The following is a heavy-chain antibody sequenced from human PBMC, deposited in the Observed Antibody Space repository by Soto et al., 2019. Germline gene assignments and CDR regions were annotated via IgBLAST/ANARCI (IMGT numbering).Heavy chain of an antibody. CDR1: GFSLSTSGVG. V-gene: IGHV2-5*02. CDR3: ARTYYYGQNWFDP. Sequence: QITLKESGPTLVKPSQTLTLTCTFSGFSLSTSGVGVGWIRQPPGKALEWLTLIYWDDIKRYSPSLKSSLTTTKDPSKNQVVLTMTNMDPVATATYSCARTYYYGQNWFDPWGQGTLVTVSS. D-gene: IGHD3-10*01. J-gene: IGHJ5*02. CDR2: IYWDDIK.